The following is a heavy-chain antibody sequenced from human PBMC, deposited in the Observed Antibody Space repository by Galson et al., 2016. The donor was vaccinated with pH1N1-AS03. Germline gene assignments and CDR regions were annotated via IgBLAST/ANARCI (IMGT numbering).Heavy chain of an antibody. CDR2: IIVLVGAT. J-gene: IGHJ4*02. Sequence: SVKVSCKASGDTFSSYTINWVRQAPGQGLEWMGGIIVLVGATNYAQKFQGRITISADESTSTTYMEVASLTSEDTAVYYCGRQVRDGYNDYFDYWGQGILVTVSS. CDR3: GRQVRDGYNDYFDY. CDR1: GDTFSSYT. V-gene: IGHV1-69*13. D-gene: IGHD5-24*01.